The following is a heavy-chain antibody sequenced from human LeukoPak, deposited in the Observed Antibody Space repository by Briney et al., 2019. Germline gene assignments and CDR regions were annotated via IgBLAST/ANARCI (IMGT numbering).Heavy chain of an antibody. J-gene: IGHJ4*02. CDR3: ARERVPYGSGSYYLDY. CDR2: IYYSGST. Sequence: PSETLSLTCTVSGGSISSSSYYWGWIRQPPGKGLEWIGSIYYSGSTYYNPSLKSRVTISVDTSKNQFSLKLSSVTAADTAVYYCARERVPYGSGSYYLDYWGQGTLVTVSS. CDR1: GGSISSSSYY. V-gene: IGHV4-39*07. D-gene: IGHD3-10*01.